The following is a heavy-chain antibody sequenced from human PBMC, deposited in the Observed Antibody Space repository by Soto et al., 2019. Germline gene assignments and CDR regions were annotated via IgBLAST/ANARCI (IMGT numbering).Heavy chain of an antibody. J-gene: IGHJ2*01. D-gene: IGHD6-13*01. CDR3: ARECPWQQLVSDWYFDL. Sequence: QVQLQESGPGLVKPSQTLSLTCTVSGGSISSGGYYWSWIRQHPGKGLEWIGYIYYSGSTYYNPSLKSRVTISVDTSKNQFSLKLSSVTAADTAVYYCARECPWQQLVSDWYFDLWGRGTLVTVSS. CDR2: IYYSGST. CDR1: GGSISSGGYY. V-gene: IGHV4-31*03.